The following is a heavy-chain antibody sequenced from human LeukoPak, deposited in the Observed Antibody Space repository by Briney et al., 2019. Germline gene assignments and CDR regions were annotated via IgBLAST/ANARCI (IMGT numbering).Heavy chain of an antibody. CDR3: ARSIPYGTTWYGRSDY. CDR1: GFPFSSYS. CDR2: IKPDGTTK. Sequence: GGSLRLSCAASGFPFSSYSMTWVRQAPGKGLEWVANIKPDGTTKFYVDSVKGRFTISRDNALNSLYLQMNSLRAEDTAIYYCARSIPYGTTWYGRSDYWGQGTLATVSS. J-gene: IGHJ4*02. D-gene: IGHD6-13*01. V-gene: IGHV3-7*03.